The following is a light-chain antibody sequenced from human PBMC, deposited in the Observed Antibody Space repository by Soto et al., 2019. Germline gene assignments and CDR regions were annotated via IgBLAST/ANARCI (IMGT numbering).Light chain of an antibody. V-gene: IGLV1-40*01. Sequence: QSVLTQPPSVSGAPGQRVTISCTGSSSNIGAGYDLHWYQQLPGTAPKLLIYGKSNRPSGVPDRFSGSKSGTSASLAITGLQAEDDADYYCQSYDSSLGGKVVVCGGTKLTVL. J-gene: IGLJ2*01. CDR1: SSNIGAGYD. CDR3: QSYDSSLGGKVV. CDR2: GKS.